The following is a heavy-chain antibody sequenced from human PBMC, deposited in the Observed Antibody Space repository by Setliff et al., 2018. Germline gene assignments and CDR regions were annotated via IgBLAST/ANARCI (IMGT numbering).Heavy chain of an antibody. D-gene: IGHD7-27*01. J-gene: IGHJ6*03. Sequence: ASVKVSCKTSGYSFINYGLSWMRQAPGQGLEWVGWISGYNGNTDYAQNLQGRVTITADESTSTAYMELSSLRSEDTAVYYCARNEALTGAGNYYYYYMDVWGKGTTVTVSS. V-gene: IGHV1-18*01. CDR3: ARNEALTGAGNYYYYYMDV. CDR1: GYSFINYG. CDR2: ISGYNGNT.